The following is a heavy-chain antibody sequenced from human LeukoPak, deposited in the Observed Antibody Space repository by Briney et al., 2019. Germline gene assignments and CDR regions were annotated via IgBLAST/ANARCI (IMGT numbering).Heavy chain of an antibody. CDR2: INHSGST. Sequence: PSETLSLTCAVYGGSFSGYYWSWIRQPPGKGLEWIGEINHSGSTNYNPSLKSRVTISVDTSKNQFSLKLSSVTAADTAVYYCARGRIAVAGTGSSWFDPWGRGTLVTVSS. CDR1: GGSFSGYY. D-gene: IGHD6-19*01. CDR3: ARGRIAVAGTGSSWFDP. V-gene: IGHV4-34*01. J-gene: IGHJ5*02.